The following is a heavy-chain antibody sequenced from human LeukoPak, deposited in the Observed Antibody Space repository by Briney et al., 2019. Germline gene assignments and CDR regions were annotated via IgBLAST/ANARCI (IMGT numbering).Heavy chain of an antibody. CDR2: ISSSSSTI. CDR3: ARDLFGGWYLIDFDY. CDR1: GFTFSSYS. J-gene: IGHJ4*02. Sequence: PGGSLRLSCAASGFTFSSYSMNWVRQAPGKGLEWVSYISSSSSTIYYADSVKGRFTISRDNAKNSLYLQMNSLRAEDTAVYYCARDLFGGWYLIDFDYWGQGTLVTVSS. D-gene: IGHD6-19*01. V-gene: IGHV3-48*04.